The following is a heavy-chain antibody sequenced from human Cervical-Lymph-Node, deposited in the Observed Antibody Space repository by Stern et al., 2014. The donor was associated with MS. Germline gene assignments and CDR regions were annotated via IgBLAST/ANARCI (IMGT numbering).Heavy chain of an antibody. CDR3: ARDGPSKTMALPDY. Sequence: VHLVESGGTLVQPGRSLTLSCAVSGFSLSSSGIHWVRQAPGKGLELVAFISFDGFNRYYVDSVKGRFTVSRDTSKNTVHLQMNNLRVEDTAVYYCARDGPSKTMALPDYWGQGTLVSVSS. D-gene: IGHD5-24*01. J-gene: IGHJ4*02. V-gene: IGHV3-30*03. CDR1: GFSLSSSG. CDR2: ISFDGFNR.